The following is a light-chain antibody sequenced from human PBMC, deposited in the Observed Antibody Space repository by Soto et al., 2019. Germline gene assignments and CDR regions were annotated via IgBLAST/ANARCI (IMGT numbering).Light chain of an antibody. CDR2: GAS. CDR3: QQYNNWWT. J-gene: IGKJ1*01. Sequence: EIVMTQSPATLSVSPGERATLSCRASQSVSNNLAWYQKKPGQAPRLLIYGASTRATGIPARLSGGGSGTEFTLTISSLQSEDFAVYYCQQYNNWWTFGQGTRVEI. V-gene: IGKV3-15*01. CDR1: QSVSNN.